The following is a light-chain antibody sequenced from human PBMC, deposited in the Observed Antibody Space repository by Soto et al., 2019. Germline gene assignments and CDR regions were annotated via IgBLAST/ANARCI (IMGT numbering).Light chain of an antibody. Sequence: DIQMTQSPSSLSASVGDRVTVTCRASQSISSYLNWYQQKRGKAPNLLIYGAVNLQSGVPSRFSGSGSGTDFTLTISSLQPEDFATYYCQQSYSSPRTFGGGTKVDNK. V-gene: IGKV1-39*01. CDR3: QQSYSSPRT. CDR2: GAV. J-gene: IGKJ4*01. CDR1: QSISSY.